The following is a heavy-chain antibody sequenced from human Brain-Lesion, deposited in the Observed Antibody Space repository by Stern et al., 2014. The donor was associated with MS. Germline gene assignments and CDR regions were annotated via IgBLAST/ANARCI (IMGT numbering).Heavy chain of an antibody. Sequence: EVQLVQSGGGLVQPGRSLRLSCAASGFTFDDFAMHWVRQAPGKGLEWVSGINWNSGSLAYADSVKGRFSISRDSAKNSLFLQMNSLRPEDKALYYCTKDSGYFSGLFDSWGQGTLVTVSS. V-gene: IGHV3-9*01. CDR2: INWNSGSL. J-gene: IGHJ4*02. CDR1: GFTFDDFA. D-gene: IGHD3-22*01. CDR3: TKDSGYFSGLFDS.